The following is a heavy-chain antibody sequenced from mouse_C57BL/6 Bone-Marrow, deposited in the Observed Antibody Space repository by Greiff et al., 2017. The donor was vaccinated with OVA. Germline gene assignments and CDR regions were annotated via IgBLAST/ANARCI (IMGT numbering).Heavy chain of an antibody. CDR3: VRERITTEVPYFDY. V-gene: IGHV10-3*01. CDR2: IRSKSSNYAT. J-gene: IGHJ2*01. CDR1: GLTFNTYA. Sequence: EVQLVESGGGLVQPKGPLKPPGAAPGLTFNTYAMHGVRRAPGRGWEWVARIRSKSSNYATYYADSVKDRFTISRDDSQSMLYLQMNNLKTEDTAMYYCVRERITTEVPYFDYWGQGTTLTVSS. D-gene: IGHD1-1*01.